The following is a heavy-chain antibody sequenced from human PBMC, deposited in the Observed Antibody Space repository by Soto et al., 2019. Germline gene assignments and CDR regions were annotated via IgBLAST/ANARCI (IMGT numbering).Heavy chain of an antibody. Sequence: EVQLVESGGDLVQPGGSLRLSCAASGFSFSTYWMTWVRQAPGRGLLWLASIKRHAGQSFYSDSVRGRFIISRDNAKNSVYLQLNSLGAEDTAVYYCARGISQAVAPIMGCYFDYWGQGTLLTVSS. CDR2: IKRHAGQS. J-gene: IGHJ4*02. CDR1: GFSFSTYW. CDR3: ARGISQAVAPIMGCYFDY. D-gene: IGHD5-12*01. V-gene: IGHV3-7*03.